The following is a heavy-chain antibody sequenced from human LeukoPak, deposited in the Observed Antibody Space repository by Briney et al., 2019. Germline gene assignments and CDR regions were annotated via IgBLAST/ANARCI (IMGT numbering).Heavy chain of an antibody. Sequence: KASETLSLTCAVSGNSISNTYYWGCIRQPPGKELEWIGSIYNSGSTHYNPSLKSRVTISVDTSKNQFSLKLSSVTAADTAVYYCARNSSGNYFDYWGQGTLVTVSS. V-gene: IGHV4-38-2*01. J-gene: IGHJ4*02. CDR2: IYNSGST. CDR3: ARNSSGNYFDY. CDR1: GNSISNTYY. D-gene: IGHD1-26*01.